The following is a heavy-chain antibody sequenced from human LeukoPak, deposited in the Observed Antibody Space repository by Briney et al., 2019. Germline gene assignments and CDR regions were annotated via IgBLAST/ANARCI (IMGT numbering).Heavy chain of an antibody. D-gene: IGHD6-19*01. CDR3: VRSSRVGQWLVGAFDI. Sequence: GGSLRLSCAASGVTLSYYNMNWVRQAPGKGLEWVSSISSSSSYIYYADSMKGRFTISRDNAKKSLYLQMNSLRVEDTAVYYCVRSSRVGQWLVGAFDIWGQGTMVTVSS. V-gene: IGHV3-21*01. CDR1: GVTLSYYN. CDR2: ISSSSSYI. J-gene: IGHJ3*02.